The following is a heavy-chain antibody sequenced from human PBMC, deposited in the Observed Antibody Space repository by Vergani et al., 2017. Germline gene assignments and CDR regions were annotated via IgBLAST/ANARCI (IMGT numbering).Heavy chain of an antibody. Sequence: EVQLVESGGGLVQPGRSLRLSCAASGFTFSSYAMSWVRQAPGKGLEWVSAISGSGGSTYYADSVKGRFTISRDNSKNTLYLQMNSLRAEDTAVYYCAKVVSGYCSSTSCYSDYWGQGTLVTVSS. CDR1: GFTFSSYA. J-gene: IGHJ4*02. D-gene: IGHD2-2*01. V-gene: IGHV3-23*04. CDR3: AKVVSGYCSSTSCYSDY. CDR2: ISGSGGST.